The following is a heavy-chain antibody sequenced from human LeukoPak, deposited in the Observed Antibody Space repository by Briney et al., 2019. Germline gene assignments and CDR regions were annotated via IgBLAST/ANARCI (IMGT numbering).Heavy chain of an antibody. CDR1: GGSISSYY. D-gene: IGHD3-3*01. J-gene: IGHJ4*02. CDR3: AREELRVFDY. Sequence: PSETLSLTCTVSGGSISSYYWSWIRQPPGKGLEWIGYIYYSGSTNYNPFLKSRVTISVDTSKNQFSLKLSSVTAADTAVYYCAREELRVFDYWGQGTLVTVSS. CDR2: IYYSGST. V-gene: IGHV4-59*01.